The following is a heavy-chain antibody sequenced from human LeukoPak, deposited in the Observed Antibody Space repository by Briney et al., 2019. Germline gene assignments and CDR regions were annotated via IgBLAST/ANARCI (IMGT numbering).Heavy chain of an antibody. CDR1: GYTFSDFS. CDR3: VRLRRNNDRSGYYYYYDY. Sequence: GGSLRLSCAASGYTFSDFSVNWVRQAPGKGLEWVSSISVRSNYRYYADSVRGRFTISRDDARDSPFLQMNSLRAEDTAVYFCVRLRRNNDRSGYYYYYDYWGQGTLVTVSS. CDR2: ISVRSNYR. D-gene: IGHD3-22*01. J-gene: IGHJ4*02. V-gene: IGHV3-21*01.